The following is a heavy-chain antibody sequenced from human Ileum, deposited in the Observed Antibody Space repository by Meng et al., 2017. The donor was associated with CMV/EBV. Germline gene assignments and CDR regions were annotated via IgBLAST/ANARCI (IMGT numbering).Heavy chain of an antibody. CDR2: ITYSGTT. J-gene: IGHJ4*02. Sequence: LHVPESGPRLGTPSPTLYLTCTVSGHSTRIGDYFWGWIRQPPKGLEWVASITYSGTTYYNPSLKSRVTMSVDTSKNQFSLKLNSVTAADTAVYYCVRASITMIDYWGQGTLVTVSS. V-gene: IGHV4-39*07. CDR1: GHSTRIGDYF. CDR3: VRASITMIDY. D-gene: IGHD3-22*01.